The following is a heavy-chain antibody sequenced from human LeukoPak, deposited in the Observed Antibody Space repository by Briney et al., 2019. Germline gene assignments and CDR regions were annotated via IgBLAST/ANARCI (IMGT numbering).Heavy chain of an antibody. V-gene: IGHV3-23*01. D-gene: IGHD6-13*01. CDR2: ISGSGGST. CDR3: ATRGPLGYSSSQGNDY. CDR1: GFTFSTYA. J-gene: IGHJ4*02. Sequence: PGGSLRLSCAASGFTFSTYAMSWVRQAPGKGLEWVSAISGSGGSTYYTDSVKGGVTISTDNSKTTLYLQMNSVRAENTAVYYCATRGPLGYSSSQGNDYWGQGTLVTVSS.